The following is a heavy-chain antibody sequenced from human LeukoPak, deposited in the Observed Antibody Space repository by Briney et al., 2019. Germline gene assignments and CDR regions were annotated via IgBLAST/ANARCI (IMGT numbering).Heavy chain of an antibody. V-gene: IGHV3-30*03. CDR3: ASFPPYMVRTDAFDI. D-gene: IGHD3-10*01. CDR2: ISYDGSNK. J-gene: IGHJ3*02. CDR1: GFTFSSYG. Sequence: PGRSLRLSCAASGFTFSSYGMHWVRQAPGKGLEWVAVISYDGSNKYYADSVKGRFTISRDNSKNTLYLQMNSLRAEDTAVYYCASFPPYMVRTDAFDIWGQGTMVTVSS.